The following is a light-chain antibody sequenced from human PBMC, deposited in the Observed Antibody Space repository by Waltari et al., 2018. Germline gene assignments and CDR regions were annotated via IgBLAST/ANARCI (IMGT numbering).Light chain of an antibody. CDR1: QRISKY. J-gene: IGKJ1*01. Sequence: EMVLTQSPGTLSLSPGEIATLSCRASQRISKYLAWYQQKPGQAPRHLIYHASSRAAGVPDRFRGTGSGTDFSLTISRLEPEDFAVYYCRHYESLPVTFGQGTKVEIK. CDR2: HAS. V-gene: IGKV3-20*01. CDR3: RHYESLPVT.